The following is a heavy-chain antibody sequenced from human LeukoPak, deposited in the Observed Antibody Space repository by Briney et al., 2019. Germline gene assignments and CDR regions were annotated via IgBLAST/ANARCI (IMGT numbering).Heavy chain of an antibody. CDR1: GFTPTSDS. CDR2: ITGSSSTI. Sequence: SLRLSCAPSGFTPTSDSMNWVRQAPGQGLEWVSYITGSSSTISYADSVKCRFTISRDNARNSLYLQMNSLRAEDTAVYYCATDRHWAFDYWGQGTLVTVSS. J-gene: IGHJ4*02. CDR3: ATDRHWAFDY. D-gene: IGHD3-16*01. V-gene: IGHV3-48*01.